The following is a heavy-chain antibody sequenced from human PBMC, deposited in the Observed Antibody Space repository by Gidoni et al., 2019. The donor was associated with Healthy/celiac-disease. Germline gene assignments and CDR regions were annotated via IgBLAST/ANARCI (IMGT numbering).Heavy chain of an antibody. J-gene: IGHJ4*02. CDR2: IYTSGST. CDR1: GGSLSSGSYY. Sequence: QVQLQESGPGLVKPSQTLSLPCTVSGGSLSSGSYYWSWIRQPAGKGREWIGRIYTSGSTNYNPSLKSRVTISVDTSKNQFSLKLSSVTAADTAVYYCARDLALYGDYGQTYDYWGQGTLVTVSS. CDR3: ARDLALYGDYGQTYDY. V-gene: IGHV4-61*02. D-gene: IGHD4-17*01.